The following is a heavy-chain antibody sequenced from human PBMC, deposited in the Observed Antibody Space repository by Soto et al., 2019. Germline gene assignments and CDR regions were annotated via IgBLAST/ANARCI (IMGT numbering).Heavy chain of an antibody. J-gene: IGHJ4*02. V-gene: IGHV3-66*01. CDR3: AGDLYFDY. CDR1: GFTVTSHY. Sequence: GGSLRLSCAASGFTVTSHYMSWVRQAPGKGLEWVSVIYSGGSTYYAVSVKGRFTISRDNSKNTLYLQMNSLRAEDTAVYYCAGDLYFDYWGQGTLVTVS. CDR2: IYSGGST.